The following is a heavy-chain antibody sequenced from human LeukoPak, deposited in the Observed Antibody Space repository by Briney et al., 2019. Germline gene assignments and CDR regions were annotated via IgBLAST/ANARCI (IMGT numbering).Heavy chain of an antibody. CDR1: GFTFSSYG. CDR3: AKDPVDTAMVMAGFIDY. V-gene: IGHV3-30*02. J-gene: IGHJ4*02. CDR2: IRYDGSNK. Sequence: GGSLRLSCAASGFTFSSYGMHWVRQAPGKGLEWVAFIRYDGSNKYYADSVKGRFTISRDNSKNTLYLQMNSLRAEDTAVYYCAKDPVDTAMVMAGFIDYWGQGTLVTVSS. D-gene: IGHD5-18*01.